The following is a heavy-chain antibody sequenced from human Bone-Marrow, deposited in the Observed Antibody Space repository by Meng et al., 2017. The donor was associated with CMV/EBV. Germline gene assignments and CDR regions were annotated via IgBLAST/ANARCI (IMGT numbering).Heavy chain of an antibody. J-gene: IGHJ5*02. CDR3: TRGDYPPGWLDP. D-gene: IGHD3-16*01. Sequence: GSLRLSCTVSGGSISDYYWNWFRQPPGKGLEWIGYIYYSGSTSYNISLRSRVTISLLTSKSQFSLRLTSVTAADTAVYYCTRGDYPPGWLDPCGQGILVTVSS. V-gene: IGHV4-59*01. CDR1: GGSISDYY. CDR2: IYYSGST.